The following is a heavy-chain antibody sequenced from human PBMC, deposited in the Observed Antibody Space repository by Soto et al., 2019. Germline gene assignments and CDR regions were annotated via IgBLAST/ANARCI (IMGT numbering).Heavy chain of an antibody. Sequence: QVQLVQSGAEVKKPGSSVKVSCKASGGTFSSYTISWVRQAPGQGLEWMGRIIPILGIANYAQKFQGRVXIXAXXSTSTAYMELSSLRSEDTAVYYCARALAVAGKFDYWGQGTLVTVSS. CDR1: GGTFSSYT. J-gene: IGHJ4*02. CDR3: ARALAVAGKFDY. D-gene: IGHD6-19*01. V-gene: IGHV1-69*02. CDR2: IIPILGIA.